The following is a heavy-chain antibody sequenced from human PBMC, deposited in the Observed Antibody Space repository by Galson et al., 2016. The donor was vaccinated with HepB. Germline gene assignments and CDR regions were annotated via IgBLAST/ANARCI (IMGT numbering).Heavy chain of an antibody. CDR3: ARDPNWGSKGGDDTFDI. CDR1: GDSVSSGSYY. V-gene: IGHV4-61*01. CDR2: IYYTGIT. J-gene: IGHJ3*02. D-gene: IGHD7-27*01. Sequence: LSLTCAVSGDSVSSGSYYWTWIRQPPGKGLEWIGCIYYTGITNYNPSLMSRVTMSVDTSKNQFSLKLNSVTAADTAVNYCARDPNWGSKGGDDTFDIWGQGTMVTVSS.